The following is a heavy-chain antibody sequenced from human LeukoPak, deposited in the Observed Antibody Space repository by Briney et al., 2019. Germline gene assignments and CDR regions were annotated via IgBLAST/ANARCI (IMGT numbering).Heavy chain of an antibody. CDR3: ARWPIAAAPPVYYFDY. D-gene: IGHD6-13*01. CDR1: GFTFSSYG. Sequence: GRSLRLSCAASGFTFSSYGMHWVRQAPGKGLEWVAVISYDGSNKYYADSVKGRFTISRDNSKNTLYLQMNSLRAEDTAVYHCARWPIAAAPPVYYFDYWGQGTLVTVSS. J-gene: IGHJ4*02. CDR2: ISYDGSNK. V-gene: IGHV3-30*03.